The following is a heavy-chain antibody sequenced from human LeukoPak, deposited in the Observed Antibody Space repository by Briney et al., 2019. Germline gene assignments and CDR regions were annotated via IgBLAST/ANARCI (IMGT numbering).Heavy chain of an antibody. J-gene: IGHJ5*02. CDR1: GGSISSGGYY. CDR3: ARDWSSSWSRFDP. CDR2: IYHSGST. D-gene: IGHD6-13*01. V-gene: IGHV4-30-2*01. Sequence: SETLSLTCTVSGGSISSGGYYWSWIRQPPGKGLEWIGYIYHSGSTYYNPSLKSRVTISVDKSKNQFSLKLSSVTAADTAVYYCARDWSSSWSRFDPWGQGTLVTVSS.